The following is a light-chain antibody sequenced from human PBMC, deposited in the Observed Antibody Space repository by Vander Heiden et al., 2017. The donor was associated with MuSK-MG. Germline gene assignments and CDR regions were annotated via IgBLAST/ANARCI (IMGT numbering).Light chain of an antibody. CDR1: QSVSSY. CDR2: AAS. CDR3: QQRNSWPPFT. Sequence: ILLTQSPATLSLSPGERATLSCRASQSVSSYLAWYQQKPGQAPRLLIYAASNRATGIPARFSGSGSGTDFTLTISSLEPEDFAVYYCQQRNSWPPFTFGEGTKVEIK. J-gene: IGKJ4*01. V-gene: IGKV3-11*01.